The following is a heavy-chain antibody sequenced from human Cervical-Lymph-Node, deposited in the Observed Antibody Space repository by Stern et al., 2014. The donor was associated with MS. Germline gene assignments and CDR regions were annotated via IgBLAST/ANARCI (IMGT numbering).Heavy chain of an antibody. J-gene: IGHJ5*02. V-gene: IGHV1-2*02. D-gene: IGHD6-6*01. Sequence: VQLLESGAEVEKPGASVKVSCKASGYIFTDYYLHWVRQAPVQGLEWMGRIHPKSGGTSYAQSFQGRVPLTRDTSITTAYMDLSRLTSDDTAVYYCTRALRIADRPSPGGHWFDPWGQGTLVIVSS. CDR3: TRALRIADRPSPGGHWFDP. CDR1: GYIFTDYY. CDR2: IHPKSGGT.